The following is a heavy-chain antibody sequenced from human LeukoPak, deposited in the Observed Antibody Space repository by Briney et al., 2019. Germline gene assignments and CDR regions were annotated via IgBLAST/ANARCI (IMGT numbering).Heavy chain of an antibody. J-gene: IGHJ5*01. Sequence: GGSLRLSCAASGFTFSSYEMNWVRQAPGKGLEWVANIKQDGNEKHYEDSVKGRFSISRDNAKNSLYLQMDSLRAEDTAVYYCAKEGAYPIITYDSWGQGALVTVSS. V-gene: IGHV3-7*01. D-gene: IGHD3-10*01. CDR2: IKQDGNEK. CDR3: AKEGAYPIITYDS. CDR1: GFTFSSYE.